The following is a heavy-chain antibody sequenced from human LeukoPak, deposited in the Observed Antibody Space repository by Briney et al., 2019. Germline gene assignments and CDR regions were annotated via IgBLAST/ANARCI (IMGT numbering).Heavy chain of an antibody. CDR2: ISPSGSSV. CDR3: ARETSHCGGDCYDY. CDR1: GCIFSAYE. Sequence: GGSLRLSCEASGCIFSAYEFNWVRQAPGKGLEWVSYISPSGSSVYYADSVKGRFTISRDDAKNSVYLQMNSLRAEDTALYYCARETSHCGGDCYDYWGQGALVTVSS. J-gene: IGHJ4*02. V-gene: IGHV3-48*03. D-gene: IGHD2-21*02.